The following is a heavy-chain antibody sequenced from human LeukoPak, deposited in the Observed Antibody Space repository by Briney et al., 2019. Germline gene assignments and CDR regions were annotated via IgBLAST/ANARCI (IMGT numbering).Heavy chain of an antibody. D-gene: IGHD3-10*01. CDR3: ARGPGGGSGSYYSY. J-gene: IGHJ4*02. CDR1: GFTFSSYA. V-gene: IGHV3-21*01. Sequence: GGSLRLSCAAPGFTFSSYAMSWVRQAPGKGLEWVSSISSSSSYIYYADSVKGRFTISRDNAKNSLYLQMNSLRAEDTAVYYCARGPGGGSGSYYSYWGQGTLVTVSS. CDR2: ISSSSSYI.